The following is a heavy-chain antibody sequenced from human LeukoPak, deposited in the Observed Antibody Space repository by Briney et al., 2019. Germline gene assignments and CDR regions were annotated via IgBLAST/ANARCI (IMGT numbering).Heavy chain of an antibody. D-gene: IGHD3-22*01. V-gene: IGHV1-8*01. CDR1: GYTFTRYD. Sequence: GASVKVSCKASGYTFTRYDINWVRQATGQGLEWMGWMNPNSGNTGYAQKFQGRVTMTRNTSISTAYMELSSLRSEDTAVYYCARGRYYYDSSGYYYDYYYYYMDVWGKGTTVTVSS. CDR2: MNPNSGNT. J-gene: IGHJ6*03. CDR3: ARGRYYYDSSGYYYDYYYYYMDV.